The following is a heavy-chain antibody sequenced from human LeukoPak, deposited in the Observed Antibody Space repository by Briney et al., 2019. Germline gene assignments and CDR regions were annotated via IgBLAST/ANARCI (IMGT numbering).Heavy chain of an antibody. J-gene: IGHJ4*02. CDR1: GGSISNKY. Sequence: SETLSLTCTVSGGSISNKYWSWIRQPPGKGLEWIGYIYYSGSTNYNPSLKSRVTILVDTSKNQFSLKLSSVTAADTAVYFCARGSGSYYGDFDYWGQGTLFTVSS. V-gene: IGHV4-59*01. CDR2: IYYSGST. D-gene: IGHD3-10*01. CDR3: ARGSGSYYGDFDY.